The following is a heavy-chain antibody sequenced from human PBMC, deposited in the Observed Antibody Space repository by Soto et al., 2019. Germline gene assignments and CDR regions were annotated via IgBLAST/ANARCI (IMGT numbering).Heavy chain of an antibody. CDR1: GYTFTGYY. J-gene: IGHJ6*02. V-gene: IGHV1-2*04. CDR2: INPNSGGT. CDR3: ATLGYCFSTSCYGGGYYYGMDV. D-gene: IGHD2-2*01. Sequence: GASVKVSCKASGYTFTGYYMHWVRQAPGQGLEWMGWINPNSGGTNYAQKLQGWVTMTRDTSISTAYMELSRLRSDDTAVYYCATLGYCFSTSCYGGGYYYGMDVWGQGTTVTVSS.